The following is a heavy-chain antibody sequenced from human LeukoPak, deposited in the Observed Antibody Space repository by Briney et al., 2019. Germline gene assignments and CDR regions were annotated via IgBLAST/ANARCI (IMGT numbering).Heavy chain of an antibody. CDR3: AREGDSSGYYYLFDY. CDR2: IYTSGST. Sequence: SETLSLTCTVSGGSISSGSYYWRWLRQPAGKGLEWIGRIYTSGSTNYNPSLKSRVTISVDTSKNQFSLKLSSVTAADTAVYYCAREGDSSGYYYLFDYWGQGTLVTVSS. J-gene: IGHJ4*02. CDR1: GGSISSGSYY. V-gene: IGHV4-61*02. D-gene: IGHD3-22*01.